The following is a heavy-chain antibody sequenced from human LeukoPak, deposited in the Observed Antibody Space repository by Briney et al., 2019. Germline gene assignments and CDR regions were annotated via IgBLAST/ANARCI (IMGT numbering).Heavy chain of an antibody. CDR2: IYYSGST. Sequence: SETLSLTCAVYGGSFSGYYWGWIRQPPGKGLEWIGSIYYSGSTYYNPSLKSRVTISVDTSKNQFSLKLSSVTAADTAVYYCARMGWLYYYDSSGYYYDSGYFDYWGQGTLVTVSS. D-gene: IGHD3-22*01. CDR3: ARMGWLYYYDSSGYYYDSGYFDY. V-gene: IGHV4-39*01. CDR1: GGSFSGYY. J-gene: IGHJ4*02.